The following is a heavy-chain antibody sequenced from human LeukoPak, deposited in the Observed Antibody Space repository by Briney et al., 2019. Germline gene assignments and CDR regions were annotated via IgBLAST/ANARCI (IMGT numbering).Heavy chain of an antibody. V-gene: IGHV3-74*01. J-gene: IGHJ3*02. CDR1: GFTFSSYW. D-gene: IGHD3-10*01. CDR3: STGSGHAFDI. Sequence: GGSLRLSCAASGFTFSSYWMHWVRQVPEKGLVWVSRINSDGSSTSYADSVKGRFTISRDNAKNTLYVRMNSLRAEDTAVYYCSTGSGHAFDIWGRGTMVTVSS. CDR2: INSDGSST.